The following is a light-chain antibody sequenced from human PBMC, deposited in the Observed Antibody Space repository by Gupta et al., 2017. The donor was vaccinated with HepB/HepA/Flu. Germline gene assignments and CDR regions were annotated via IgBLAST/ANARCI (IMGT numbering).Light chain of an antibody. CDR2: GAS. CDR3: QQYGSCPIT. J-gene: IGKJ5*01. CDR1: QSVSSSY. Sequence: EIVLTQSPGTLSLSPGERATLSCSSSQSVSSSYLAWYQQKPGQAPKLLIYGASSRATGIPDRFSGSGSGTDFTLTISRLEPEDFAVYYCQQYGSCPITFGQGTRLEI. V-gene: IGKV3-20*01.